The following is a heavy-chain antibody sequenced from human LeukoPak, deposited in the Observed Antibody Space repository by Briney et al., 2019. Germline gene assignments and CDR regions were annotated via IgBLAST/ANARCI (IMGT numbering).Heavy chain of an antibody. D-gene: IGHD3-22*01. CDR1: GYTFTGYY. CDR3: ARDSSGPRPDQLDY. CDR2: INPNSGGT. V-gene: IGHV1-2*02. J-gene: IGHJ4*02. Sequence: ASVKVSCKASGYTFTGYYMNWVRQAPGQGLEWRGWINPNSGGTNYAQKFQGRVTMTRHTSISTAYMELSRLRSDDTAVYYCARDSSGPRPDQLDYWGQGTLVTVSS.